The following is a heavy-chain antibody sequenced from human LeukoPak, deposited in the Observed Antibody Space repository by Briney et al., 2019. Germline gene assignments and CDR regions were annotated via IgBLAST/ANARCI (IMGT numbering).Heavy chain of an antibody. V-gene: IGHV3-48*04. J-gene: IGHJ4*02. CDR1: GFTFSSYN. CDR3: AKARFYSRGSYHGRDYFDY. Sequence: QAGGSLRLSCAASGFTFSSYNMNWVRQAPGKGLEWLSCISSRGITIYYADSVKGRFTISRDNAKNSLYLQMNSLKAEDTAVYYCAKARFYSRGSYHGRDYFDYWGQGTLVTVSS. CDR2: ISSRGITI. D-gene: IGHD1-26*01.